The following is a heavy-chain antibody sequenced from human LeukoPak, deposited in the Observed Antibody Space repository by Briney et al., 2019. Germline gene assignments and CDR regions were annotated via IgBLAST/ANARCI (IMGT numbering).Heavy chain of an antibody. CDR3: ARHEDLDY. CDR2: IYYSGST. J-gene: IGHJ4*02. D-gene: IGHD2-15*01. Sequence: PSETLSLTCTVSGGSVSSGSYYWSWIRQPPGKGLEWIGSIYYSGSTYYNPSLKSRVTISVDTSKNQFSLKLSSVTAADTAVYYCARHEDLDYWGQGTLVTVSS. CDR1: GGSVSSGSYY. V-gene: IGHV4-39*01.